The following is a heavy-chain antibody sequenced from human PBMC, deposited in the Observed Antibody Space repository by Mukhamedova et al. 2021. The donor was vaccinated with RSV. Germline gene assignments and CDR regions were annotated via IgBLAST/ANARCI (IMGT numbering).Heavy chain of an antibody. V-gene: IGHV3-33*06. CDR1: G. CDR2: IWYDGSNK. Sequence: GMHWVRQAPGKGLEWVAVIWYDGSNKYYADSVKGRFTISRDNSKNTLYLQMNSLRAEDTAMYYCAKDRPTYNGMDVWGQGTTVTVSS. D-gene: IGHD1-1*01. J-gene: IGHJ6*02. CDR3: AKDRPTYNGMDV.